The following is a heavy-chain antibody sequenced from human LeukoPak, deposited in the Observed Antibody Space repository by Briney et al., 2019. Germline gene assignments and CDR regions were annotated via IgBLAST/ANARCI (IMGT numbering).Heavy chain of an antibody. V-gene: IGHV1-8*01. J-gene: IGHJ4*02. D-gene: IGHD3-9*01. CDR1: GYTFTSYD. Sequence: ASVKVSCKASGYTFTSYDINWVRQATGQGLEWMGWMNPNSGNTGYAQKFQGRVTMTRNTSISTAYMELSSLRSEDTAVYYCARGLRGPLSVRYFDWLPNRGYYFDYWGQGTLVTVSS. CDR3: ARGLRGPLSVRYFDWLPNRGYYFDY. CDR2: MNPNSGNT.